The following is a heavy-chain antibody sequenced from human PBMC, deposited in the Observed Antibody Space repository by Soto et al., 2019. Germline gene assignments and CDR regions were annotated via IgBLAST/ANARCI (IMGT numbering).Heavy chain of an antibody. CDR1: GFTFRSHA. CDR2: TSGSGGST. Sequence: PGGSLRLSCAASGFTFRSHAMNWVRQAPGKGLEWVSGTSGSGGSTYYADSVKGRFTISRDNSKNTLSLQMNSLRAEDTAVYYSAKEVVPAALYGMDVWGQGTTVTVSS. CDR3: AKEVVPAALYGMDV. V-gene: IGHV3-23*01. D-gene: IGHD2-2*01. J-gene: IGHJ6*02.